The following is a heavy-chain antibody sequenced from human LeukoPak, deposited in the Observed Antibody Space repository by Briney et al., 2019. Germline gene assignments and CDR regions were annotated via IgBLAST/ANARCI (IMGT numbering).Heavy chain of an antibody. CDR1: GGSFSGYY. Sequence: SETLSLTCAVYGGSFSGYYWSWIRQPPGKGLEWIGEINHSGSTNYNPSLKSRVTISVDTSKNQFSLKLSSVTAADTVVYYCARGIAAAGTRFGYWGQGTLVTVSS. D-gene: IGHD6-13*01. V-gene: IGHV4-34*01. CDR3: ARGIAAAGTRFGY. J-gene: IGHJ4*02. CDR2: INHSGST.